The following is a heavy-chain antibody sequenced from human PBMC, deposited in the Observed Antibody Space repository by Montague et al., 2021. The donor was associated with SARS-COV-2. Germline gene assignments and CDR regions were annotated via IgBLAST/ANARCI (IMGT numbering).Heavy chain of an antibody. Sequence: SETLSLTCTVSGGSINHYWSWIRQPPGKGLEWIGYIYYDGSSNYNPSLKSRVTISVDTSKNQFSLKLSSVTAADTAVYYCARDTEGYISSWYHDYWGQGTMVTVSS. CDR3: ARDTEGYISSWYHDY. CDR2: IYYDGSS. V-gene: IGHV4-59*11. J-gene: IGHJ3*01. D-gene: IGHD6-13*01. CDR1: GGSINHY.